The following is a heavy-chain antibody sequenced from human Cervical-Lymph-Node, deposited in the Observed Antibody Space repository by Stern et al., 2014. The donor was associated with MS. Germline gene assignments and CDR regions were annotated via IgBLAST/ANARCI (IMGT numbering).Heavy chain of an antibody. Sequence: QEQLGQSGAAVKKPGSSVRVSCTASGGTSWLRQAPGQGLEWMGGLIPFVGTASSAQKLQGRLTIIADPSTNPHYNALRRLRPGDAAGYYWARGAGDNWFDPWGQGTLVSVSS. CDR3: ARGAGDNWFDP. J-gene: IGHJ5*02. V-gene: IGHV1-69*01. CDR1: GGT. CDR2: LIPFVGTA. D-gene: IGHD3-10*01.